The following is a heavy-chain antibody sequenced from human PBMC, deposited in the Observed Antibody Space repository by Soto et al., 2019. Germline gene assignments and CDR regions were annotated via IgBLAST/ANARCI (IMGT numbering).Heavy chain of an antibody. CDR1: GFTFSTYG. J-gene: IGHJ6*02. CDR2: ISYDGTNK. Sequence: QVQLVESGGGEVQPGRSLTISCAASGFTFSTYGMHWVRQTPGKGLEWVAVISYDGTNKFYSDSVKGRFTISRDNFKHTLTLIMNSLSAYVTAVSSCAKDLQSYGDYDYYCYGRDVWGLGTRVTVSS. V-gene: IGHV3-30*18. CDR3: AKDLQSYGDYDYYCYGRDV. D-gene: IGHD4-17*01.